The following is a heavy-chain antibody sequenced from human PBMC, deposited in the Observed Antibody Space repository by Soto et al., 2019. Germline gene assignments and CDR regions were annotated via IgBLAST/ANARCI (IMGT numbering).Heavy chain of an antibody. CDR2: IYCGGST. J-gene: IGHJ4*02. Sequence: QLQLQESGPGLVKPSETLSLACAVSGASISSNIYYWGWIRQPPGKGLEWIGSIYCGGSTYYNPSLMSRVTISVDTSKNQYSLRLSSVTAADTAIYYCAARDYNGFWRNWGQGTLVTVSS. D-gene: IGHD1-20*01. V-gene: IGHV4-39*01. CDR1: GASISSNIYY. CDR3: AARDYNGFWRN.